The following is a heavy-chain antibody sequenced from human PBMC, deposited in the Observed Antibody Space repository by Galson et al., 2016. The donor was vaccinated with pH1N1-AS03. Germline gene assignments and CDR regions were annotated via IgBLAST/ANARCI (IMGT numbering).Heavy chain of an antibody. Sequence: KVSCKASGYTFSNFGMSWVRQAPGQGLEWMGWISPQNGNTQYAQRLEGRVTMTTDTSPSTAYMELWSLTYDDTAVYYCARAAPFDPWGQGTLVIVSS. CDR2: ISPQNGNT. CDR1: GYTFSNFG. V-gene: IGHV1-18*04. J-gene: IGHJ5*02. D-gene: IGHD2-15*01. CDR3: ARAAPFDP.